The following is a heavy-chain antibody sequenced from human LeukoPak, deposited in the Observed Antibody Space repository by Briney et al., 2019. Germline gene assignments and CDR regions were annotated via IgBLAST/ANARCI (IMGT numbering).Heavy chain of an antibody. CDR3: AREVGGTYYDFWSGYYTGNDAFDI. J-gene: IGHJ3*02. V-gene: IGHV1-69*13. CDR1: GYTFTSYY. Sequence: PGASVKVSCKASGYTFTSYYMHWVRQAPGQGLEWMGGIIPIFGTANYAQKFQGRVTITADESTSTASMELSSLRSEDTAVYYCAREVGGTYYDFWSGYYTGNDAFDIWGQGTMVTVSS. D-gene: IGHD3-3*01. CDR2: IIPIFGTA.